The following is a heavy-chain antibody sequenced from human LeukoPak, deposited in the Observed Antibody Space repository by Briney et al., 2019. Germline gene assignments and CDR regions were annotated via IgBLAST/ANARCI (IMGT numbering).Heavy chain of an antibody. Sequence: GRSLRLSCAASGFTLSDFAIHWVRQAPGKGLEWVAVISYDGSNKYYGDSVKGRFTISRDTSKNTLYLQMNSLRADDTAVYYCARGGGNGWPVYFYGMDVWGQGTTVTVSS. CDR2: ISYDGSNK. J-gene: IGHJ6*02. CDR3: ARGGGNGWPVYFYGMDV. V-gene: IGHV3-30-3*01. D-gene: IGHD2-15*01. CDR1: GFTLSDFA.